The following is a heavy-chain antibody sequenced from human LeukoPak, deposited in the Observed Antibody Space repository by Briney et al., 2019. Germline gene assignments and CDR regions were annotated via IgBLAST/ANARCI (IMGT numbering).Heavy chain of an antibody. J-gene: IGHJ6*02. D-gene: IGHD2-15*01. CDR2: IAHDGSDK. CDR3: ARDLVEGYYYYYGMDV. Sequence: GRSLTLSCVASGFTFSSHGIHWVRQAPGKGLEWVAVIAHDGSDKGYADSVKGRFTISRDNSKNTLYLQMNSLRAEDTAVYYCARDLVEGYYYYYGMDVWGQGTTVTVSS. V-gene: IGHV3-30*04. CDR1: GFTFSSHG.